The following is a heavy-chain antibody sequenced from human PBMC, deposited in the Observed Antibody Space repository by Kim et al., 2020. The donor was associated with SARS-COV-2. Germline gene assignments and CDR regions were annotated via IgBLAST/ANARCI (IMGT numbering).Heavy chain of an antibody. CDR3: ARDRRWQHYFDY. V-gene: IGHV3-30*01. J-gene: IGHJ4*02. D-gene: IGHD6-13*01. Sequence: NADSVKGRFTISRDNSKSTLYLQMNSLRAEDTAVYYCARDRRWQHYFDYWGQGTLVTVSS.